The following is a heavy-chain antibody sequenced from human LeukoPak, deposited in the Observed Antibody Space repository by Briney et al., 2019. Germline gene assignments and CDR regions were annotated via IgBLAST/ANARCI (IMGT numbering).Heavy chain of an antibody. CDR3: ARGIVVVPAAMLEADY. CDR1: GFTFSSYS. Sequence: GGSLRLSCAASGFTFSSYSMNWVRRAPGKGLEWVSSISSSSSYIYYADSVKGRFTISRDNAKNSLYLQMNSLRAEDTAVYYCARGIVVVPAAMLEADYWGQGTLVTVSS. J-gene: IGHJ4*02. D-gene: IGHD2-2*01. V-gene: IGHV3-21*01. CDR2: ISSSSSYI.